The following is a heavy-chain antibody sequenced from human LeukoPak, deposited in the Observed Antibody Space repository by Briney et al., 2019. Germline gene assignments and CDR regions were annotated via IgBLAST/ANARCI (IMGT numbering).Heavy chain of an antibody. V-gene: IGHV4-61*02. D-gene: IGHD2-21*02. CDR1: GGSISSGSYY. Sequence: SQTLSLTCTVSGGSISSGSYYWSWIRQPAGKGLEWIGRIYTSGSTNYNPSLKSRVTISVDTSKNQFSLKLSSVTAADTAVYYCASPSGQVTAFDIWGQGTMVTVSS. J-gene: IGHJ3*02. CDR2: IYTSGST. CDR3: ASPSGQVTAFDI.